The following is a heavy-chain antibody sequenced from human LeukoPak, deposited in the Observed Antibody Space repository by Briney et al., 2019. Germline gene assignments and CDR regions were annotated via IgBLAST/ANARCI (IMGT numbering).Heavy chain of an antibody. CDR3: ASRGYLNY. CDR1: GFTFSSYA. J-gene: IGHJ4*02. Sequence: GGSLRLSCAASGFTFSSYAMHWVRQAPGKGLEWVAVISYDGSNKYYADSVKGRFTISRDNAKNTLYLQMNSLRAEDTGVYYCASRGYLNYWGQGTQVTVSS. V-gene: IGHV3-30-3*01. CDR2: ISYDGSNK.